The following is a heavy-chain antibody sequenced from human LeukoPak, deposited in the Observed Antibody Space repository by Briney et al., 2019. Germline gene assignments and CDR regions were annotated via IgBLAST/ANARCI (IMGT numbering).Heavy chain of an antibody. J-gene: IGHJ3*01. V-gene: IGHV4-59*11. CDR3: ARLLDNDISGDPDTFDV. D-gene: IGHD3-22*01. Sequence: SETLSVTCTVSGGSLSGHYWSWIRQPPGKRLGWIGYVSYTGRTKYNPSLQSRVTISIDTSKSQFSLKLTSVTSADTAVYSCARLLDNDISGDPDTFDVWGQGTTVIVSS. CDR2: VSYTGRT. CDR1: GGSLSGHY.